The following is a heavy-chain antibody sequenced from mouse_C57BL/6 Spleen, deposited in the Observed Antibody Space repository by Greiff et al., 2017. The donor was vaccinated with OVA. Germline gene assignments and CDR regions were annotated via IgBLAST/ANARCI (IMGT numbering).Heavy chain of an antibody. J-gene: IGHJ3*01. CDR2: ISSGSSTI. D-gene: IGHD1-1*01. CDR3: ARPGYYGSSSWFAY. V-gene: IGHV5-17*01. CDR1: GFTFSDYG. Sequence: DVMLVESGGGLVKPGGSLKLSCAASGFTFSDYGMHWVRQAPEKGLEWVAYISSGSSTIYYADTVKGRFTISRDNAKNTLFLQMTSLRSEDTAMYYCARPGYYGSSSWFAYWGKGTLVTVSA.